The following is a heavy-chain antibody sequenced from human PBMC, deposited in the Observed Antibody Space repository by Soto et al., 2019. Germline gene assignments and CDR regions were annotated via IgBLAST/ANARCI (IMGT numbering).Heavy chain of an antibody. CDR1: GFNFSYNA. D-gene: IGHD1-26*01. Sequence: GGSLRLSCVASGFNFSYNAMSWVRQAPGKGLQWVSTISGSGEKTYYADSVKGRFTISSDRSKNTLYLQMDNLSAEDTAVYHCAKNQGVELVPLATVDWFDPWGQGSVVTVSS. V-gene: IGHV3-23*01. CDR2: ISGSGEKT. J-gene: IGHJ5*02. CDR3: AKNQGVELVPLATVDWFDP.